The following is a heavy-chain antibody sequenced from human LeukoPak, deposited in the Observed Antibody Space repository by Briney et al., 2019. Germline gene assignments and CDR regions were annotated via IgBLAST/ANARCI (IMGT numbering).Heavy chain of an antibody. CDR2: INPNSGGT. Sequence: GASVKVSCKASGYTFTGYYMHWVRQAPGQGLEWMGWINPNSGGTNYAQKFQGRVTMTRDTSISTACMELSRLRSDDTAVYYCARDPTGGSYDFDYWGQGTLVTVSS. CDR3: ARDPTGGSYDFDY. D-gene: IGHD1-26*01. V-gene: IGHV1-2*02. CDR1: GYTFTGYY. J-gene: IGHJ4*02.